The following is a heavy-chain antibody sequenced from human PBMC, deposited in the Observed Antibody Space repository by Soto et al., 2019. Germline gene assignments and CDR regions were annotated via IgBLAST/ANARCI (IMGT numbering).Heavy chain of an antibody. D-gene: IGHD3-22*01. V-gene: IGHV4-59*01. CDR1: GGSISSYY. J-gene: IGHJ4*02. Sequence: SETLSLTCTVSGGSISSYYWSWIRQPPGKGLEWIGYIYYSGSTNYNPSLKSRVTISVDTSKNQFSLKLSSVTAADTAVYYCAREGYYDSSGFRFDYWGQVTLVTVSS. CDR2: IYYSGST. CDR3: AREGYYDSSGFRFDY.